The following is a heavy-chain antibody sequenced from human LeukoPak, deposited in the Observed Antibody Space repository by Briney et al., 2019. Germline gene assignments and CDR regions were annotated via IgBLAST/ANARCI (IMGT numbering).Heavy chain of an antibody. Sequence: GASVRVSCTASGYTFSGYYMHWVRQAPGKGLEWMGWMNRNGGGTNYAETVQGRVTITRDNSKSTAYMEMSRLRSADTAVYYCASLPYGSDYSYYGMDVWGQGTTVTVSS. D-gene: IGHD3-10*01. CDR2: MNRNGGGT. CDR1: GYTFSGYY. V-gene: IGHV1-2*02. CDR3: ASLPYGSDYSYYGMDV. J-gene: IGHJ6*02.